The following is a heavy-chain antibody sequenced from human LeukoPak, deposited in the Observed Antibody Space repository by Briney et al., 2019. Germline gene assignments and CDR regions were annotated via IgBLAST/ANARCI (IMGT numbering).Heavy chain of an antibody. CDR1: GFTFDDYA. V-gene: IGHV3-9*01. J-gene: IGHJ4*02. CDR2: ISWNSGSI. CDR3: AKGHADSSGYYYFDS. D-gene: IGHD3-22*01. Sequence: GGSLRLSCAASGFTFDDYAMHWVRQAPGKGLEWVSGISWNSGSIGYADSVKGRFSIFRDNSKNMLYLQMNSLRVEDTAVYYCAKGHADSSGYYYFDSWGQGTLVTVPS.